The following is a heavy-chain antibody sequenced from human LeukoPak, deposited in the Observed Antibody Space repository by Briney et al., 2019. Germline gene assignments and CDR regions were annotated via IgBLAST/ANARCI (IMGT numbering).Heavy chain of an antibody. J-gene: IGHJ4*02. CDR1: GFTFSSYA. D-gene: IGHD6-19*01. CDR3: ATRPQWLVQPLDY. CDR2: ISGSGGST. Sequence: GGSLRLSCAASGFTFSSYAMSWVRQAPGKGLEWVSGISGSGGSTYYADSVKGRFTISRDNSKNTLYLQMNSPRAEDTAVYYCATRPQWLVQPLDYWGQGTLVTVSS. V-gene: IGHV3-23*01.